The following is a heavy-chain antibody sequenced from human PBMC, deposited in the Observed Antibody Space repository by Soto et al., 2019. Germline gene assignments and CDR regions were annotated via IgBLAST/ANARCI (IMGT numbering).Heavy chain of an antibody. Sequence: EVQLVQSGAEVKKPGESLRISCKGSGYSFTSYWISWVRQMPGKGLEWLGRIDPSDSYTNYSPSFQGHVTISADKSISTAYLQWGSLKASDTAMYYCARLAMAPRRGYYGMDVWGQGTTVTVSS. V-gene: IGHV5-10-1*01. CDR2: IDPSDSYT. CDR1: GYSFTSYW. D-gene: IGHD3-16*01. CDR3: ARLAMAPRRGYYGMDV. J-gene: IGHJ6*02.